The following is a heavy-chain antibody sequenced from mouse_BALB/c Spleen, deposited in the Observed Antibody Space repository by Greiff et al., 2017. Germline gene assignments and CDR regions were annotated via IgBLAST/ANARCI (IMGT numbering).Heavy chain of an antibody. CDR1: GYTFTSYW. J-gene: IGHJ1*01. D-gene: IGHD1-1*01. Sequence: QVQLKQPGAELVKPGASVKLSCKASGYTFTSYWMHWVKQRPGQGLEWIGEINPSNGRTNYNEKFKSKATLTVDKSSSTAYMQLSSLSSEDSAVYYCARGSYYGSSYAGYFDGWGAGTTVTVSS. V-gene: IGHV1S81*02. CDR2: INPSNGRT. CDR3: ARGSYYGSSYAGYFDG.